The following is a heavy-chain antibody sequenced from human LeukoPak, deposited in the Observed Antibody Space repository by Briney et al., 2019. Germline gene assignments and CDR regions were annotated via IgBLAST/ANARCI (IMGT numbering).Heavy chain of an antibody. CDR2: ISGSGGST. V-gene: IGHV3-23*01. J-gene: IGHJ4*02. Sequence: GGSLRLSCAASGFTFSSYAMSWVRQAPGKGLEWVSAISGSGGSTYYADSVKGRFTISRDNSKNTLYLQMNSLRAEDTVVYYCAKESYSSGWYGPFDYWGQGTLVTVSS. CDR1: GFTFSSYA. CDR3: AKESYSSGWYGPFDY. D-gene: IGHD6-19*01.